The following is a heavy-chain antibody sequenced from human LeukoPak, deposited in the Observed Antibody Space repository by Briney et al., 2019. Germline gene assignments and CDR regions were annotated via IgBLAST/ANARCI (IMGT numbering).Heavy chain of an antibody. CDR3: AKGAAYYYYYYMDV. CDR2: ISGSGGGT. CDR1: GFIFSSNW. D-gene: IGHD2-15*01. V-gene: IGHV3-23*01. Sequence: GGPLRLSCAVSGFIFSSNWMSWVRQAPGKGLEWVSAISGSGGGTYYADSVKGRFTISRDNSKNTLYLQMNSLRAEDTAVYYCAKGAAYYYYYYMDVWGKGTTVTISS. J-gene: IGHJ6*03.